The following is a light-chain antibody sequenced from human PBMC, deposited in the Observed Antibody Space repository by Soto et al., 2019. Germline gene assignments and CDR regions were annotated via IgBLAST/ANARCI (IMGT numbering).Light chain of an antibody. J-gene: IGKJ1*01. CDR1: QSVSSN. V-gene: IGKV3-15*01. CDR3: QQYNNWPPWT. CDR2: GAS. Sequence: IVLTQSPAPLSLFPGERATLSCRASQSVSSNLAWYQQKPGQAPRLLIYGASTRATGIPARFSGSGSGTEFTLTISSLQSEDFAVYYCQQYNNWPPWTFGQGTKVDIK.